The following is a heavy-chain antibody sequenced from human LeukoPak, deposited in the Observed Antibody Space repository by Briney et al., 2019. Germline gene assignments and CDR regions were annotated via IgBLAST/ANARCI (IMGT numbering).Heavy chain of an antibody. CDR1: GGSISSGGYS. J-gene: IGHJ6*03. Sequence: SQTLSLTCAVSGGSISSGGYSWSWIRQPPGKGLEWIGYISYSGSTYNNPSLKSRVTISVDTSKNQFSLKLSSVTAADTAVYYCARTFHYYMDVWGKGTTVTISS. CDR2: ISYSGST. CDR3: ARTFHYYMDV. V-gene: IGHV4-30-4*07.